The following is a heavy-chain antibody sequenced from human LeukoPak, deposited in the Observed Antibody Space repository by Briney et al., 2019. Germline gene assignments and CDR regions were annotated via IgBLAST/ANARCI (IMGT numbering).Heavy chain of an antibody. D-gene: IGHD4-11*01. CDR3: ARVHSNYYFDY. Sequence: PSETLSLTCSVSGGSISSYYWSWIRQPAGKGLEWIGRIYTSGSTNYNPSLKGRVTISVDTSKNQFSLKLSSVTAADTAVYYCARVHSNYYFDYWGQGTLVTVSS. CDR1: GGSISSYY. V-gene: IGHV4-4*07. CDR2: IYTSGST. J-gene: IGHJ4*02.